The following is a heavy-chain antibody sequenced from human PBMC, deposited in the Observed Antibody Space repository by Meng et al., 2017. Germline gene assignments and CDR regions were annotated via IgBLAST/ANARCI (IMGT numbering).Heavy chain of an antibody. J-gene: IGHJ4*02. D-gene: IGHD5-12*01. V-gene: IGHV4-39*07. Sequence: GSLRLSCTASGGSISSSSYYWGWIRPPPGKGREWIGSIYYSGSSYYNPSHKSLITISVDSSKNQFFLKLSSVTAADTAEYYWAGALDGNDLGGSQIDDWGQGTMVTVSS. CDR3: AGALDGNDLGGSQIDD. CDR1: GGSISSSSYY. CDR2: IYYSGSS.